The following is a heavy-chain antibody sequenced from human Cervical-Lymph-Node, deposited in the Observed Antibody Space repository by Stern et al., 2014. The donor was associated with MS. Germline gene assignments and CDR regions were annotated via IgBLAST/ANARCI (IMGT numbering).Heavy chain of an antibody. Sequence: QVQLVQSGAEVKKPGSSVKGSCKASGGTFSRYAISWVRQAPGQALEWMGGNIPIFGTAHYAQKFQGRVTITADESASTAYMELSSLRSEDTAVYYCARGELKEGLVRGMDVWGQGTTVTVSS. D-gene: IGHD1-26*01. V-gene: IGHV1-69*01. CDR2: NIPIFGTA. CDR1: GGTFSRYA. CDR3: ARGELKEGLVRGMDV. J-gene: IGHJ6*02.